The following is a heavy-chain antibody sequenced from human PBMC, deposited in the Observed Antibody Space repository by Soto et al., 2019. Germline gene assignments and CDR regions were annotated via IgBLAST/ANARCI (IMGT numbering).Heavy chain of an antibody. CDR3: ARLVTVTSYYYYYGMDV. J-gene: IGHJ6*02. D-gene: IGHD4-4*01. Sequence: PSETLSLTCAVYGGSFSGYYWSWIRQPPGKGLEWIGEINHSGSTNYNPSLKSRVTISVDTSKNQFSLKLSSATAADTAVYYCARLVTVTSYYYYYGMDVWGQGTTVTVSS. CDR1: GGSFSGYY. V-gene: IGHV4-34*01. CDR2: INHSGST.